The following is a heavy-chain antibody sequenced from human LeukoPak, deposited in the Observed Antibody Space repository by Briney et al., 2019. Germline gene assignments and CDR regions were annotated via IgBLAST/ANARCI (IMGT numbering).Heavy chain of an antibody. D-gene: IGHD3-22*01. CDR2: IKQDESEK. V-gene: IGHV3-7*01. CDR1: GFTFSRYW. J-gene: IGHJ4*02. Sequence: SGGSLRLSCAAPGFTFSRYWMTWARQAPGKGLEWVANIKQDESEKYYGDSVRGRFTISRDNAQNSLYLQMNSLRAEDTAVYYCARDNGYFSVDYWGQGTLVTVSS. CDR3: ARDNGYFSVDY.